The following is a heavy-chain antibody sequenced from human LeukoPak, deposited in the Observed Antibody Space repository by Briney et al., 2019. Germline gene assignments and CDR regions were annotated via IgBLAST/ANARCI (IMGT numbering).Heavy chain of an antibody. Sequence: PSETLSLTCTVSGGSISSYYWSWTRQPPGKGLEWIGYIYYSGSTNYNPSLKSRVTISVDTSKNQFSLKLSSVTAADTAVYYCARRLLWFGEYYFDYWRQGTLVTVSS. V-gene: IGHV4-59*08. J-gene: IGHJ4*02. D-gene: IGHD3-10*01. CDR1: GGSISSYY. CDR2: IYYSGST. CDR3: ARRLLWFGEYYFDY.